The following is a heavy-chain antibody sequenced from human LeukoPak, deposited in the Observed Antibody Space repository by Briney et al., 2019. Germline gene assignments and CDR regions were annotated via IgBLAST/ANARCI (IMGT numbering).Heavy chain of an antibody. D-gene: IGHD2-21*01. CDR1: GFTVSNNY. CDR3: VRNSGELGA. CDR2: IYSAGGT. J-gene: IGHJ5*02. V-gene: IGHV3-53*01. Sequence: GGSLRLSCAASGFTVSNNYMSWVRRAAGKGLEWVALIYSAGGTYYADSVKGRFAISRDNSKNTLHLQMNSLRAEDTAVYYCVRNSGELGAWGQGTLVTVSS.